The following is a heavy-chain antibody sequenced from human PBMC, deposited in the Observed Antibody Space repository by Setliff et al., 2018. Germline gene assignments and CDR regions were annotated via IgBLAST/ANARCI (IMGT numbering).Heavy chain of an antibody. D-gene: IGHD7-27*01. J-gene: IGHJ6*03. V-gene: IGHV3-74*01. CDR2: INGDGTTT. Sequence: GWSLRLSCGASGFTFSKYWMYWVRQVPGKGLVWVSRINGDGTTTNYADSVKGRFTISRDNAKNTLYLQMNSLRGEDTAVYFCASIDWGENFYNMDVWGKGTTVTVSS. CDR3: ASIDWGENFYNMDV. CDR1: GFTFSKYW.